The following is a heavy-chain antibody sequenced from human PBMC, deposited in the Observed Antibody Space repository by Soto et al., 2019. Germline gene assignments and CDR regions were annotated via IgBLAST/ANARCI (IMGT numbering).Heavy chain of an antibody. J-gene: IGHJ4*02. D-gene: IGHD6-13*01. CDR1: GGTFSSYA. CDR3: ARYYSSSWYGGYYFDY. Sequence: QVQLVPSGAEVKKPGSSVKVSCKASGGTFSSYAISWVRQAPGQGLEWMGGIIPIFGTANYAQKFQGRVTITADESTSTAYMELSSLRSEDTAVYYCARYYSSSWYGGYYFDYWGQGTLVTVSS. V-gene: IGHV1-69*01. CDR2: IIPIFGTA.